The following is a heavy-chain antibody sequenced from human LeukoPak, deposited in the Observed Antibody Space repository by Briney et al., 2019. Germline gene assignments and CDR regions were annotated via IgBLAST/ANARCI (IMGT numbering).Heavy chain of an antibody. J-gene: IGHJ2*01. Sequence: PSATQSLTCTVSGGSISSYYWSSTRHPPGKGLEWIGYIYYSGSTNYTPPLKTRVPLSVDTSKNHFSLKLRSLPPAHPPVIHCARQDRDYDWYFDRWGRGTLVTVSS. CDR2: IYYSGST. V-gene: IGHV4-59*08. D-gene: IGHD4-17*01. CDR3: ARQDRDYDWYFDR. CDR1: GGSISSYY.